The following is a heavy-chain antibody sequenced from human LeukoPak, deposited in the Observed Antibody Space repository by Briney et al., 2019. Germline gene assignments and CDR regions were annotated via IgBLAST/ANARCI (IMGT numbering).Heavy chain of an antibody. CDR2: IFYSGIT. J-gene: IGHJ4*02. V-gene: IGHV4-39*01. D-gene: IGHD2/OR15-2a*01. CDR1: GGSISGTLYY. Sequence: SETLSLTCTVSGGSISGTLYYWGWVRQPPGKGLEWIGSIFYSGITYYNPSLQSRVTISVDASKSQFSLHLSSVTAADTALYYCARIIVVTSTDYFDSWGQGTLVTVSS. CDR3: ARIIVVTSTDYFDS.